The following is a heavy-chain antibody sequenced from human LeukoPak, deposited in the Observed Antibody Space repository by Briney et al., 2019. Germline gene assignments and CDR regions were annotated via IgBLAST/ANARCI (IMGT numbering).Heavy chain of an antibody. V-gene: IGHV3-23*01. J-gene: IGHJ4*02. D-gene: IGHD4-17*01. CDR3: ARRGESASYGDYRFDY. Sequence: GGSLRLSCASSGFTFSKYGMHWVRQAPGRGLEWVSAISRSSGLTYYADSVKGRFTISRDNSKNTLFLQMNSLRAEDTAVYYCARRGESASYGDYRFDYWGQGTLVTVSS. CDR1: GFTFSKYG. CDR2: ISRSSGLT.